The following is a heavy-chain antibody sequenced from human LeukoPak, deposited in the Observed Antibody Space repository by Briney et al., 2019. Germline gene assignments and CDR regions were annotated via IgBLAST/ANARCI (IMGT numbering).Heavy chain of an antibody. CDR3: ATAGGHYFGSGSYYNYFDY. D-gene: IGHD3-10*01. CDR2: IHHSGST. J-gene: IGHJ4*02. Sequence: SGTLSLTCAVSGDSISRNNWWNWVRQPPGKGLEWIGEIHHSGSTNYNPSLKSRVTISVDKSQNQFSLKLSAVTAADTAVYYCATAGGHYFGSGSYYNYFDYWGQGTLAAVSS. V-gene: IGHV4-4*02. CDR1: GDSISRNNW.